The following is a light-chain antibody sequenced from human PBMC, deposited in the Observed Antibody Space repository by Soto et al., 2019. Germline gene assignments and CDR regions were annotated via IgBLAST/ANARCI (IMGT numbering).Light chain of an antibody. J-gene: IGLJ1*01. CDR3: SSYTSSSTLLYV. CDR2: AVS. CDR1: SSDVGGYHY. V-gene: IGLV2-14*01. Sequence: QSALTQPASVSGSPGQSITISCTGTSSDVGGYHYVSWYQQHPGKAPKLMIYAVSNRPSGVSNRFSGSKSANTASLTISGLPAEDAADYCCSSYTSSSTLLYVFGTGTQVTVL.